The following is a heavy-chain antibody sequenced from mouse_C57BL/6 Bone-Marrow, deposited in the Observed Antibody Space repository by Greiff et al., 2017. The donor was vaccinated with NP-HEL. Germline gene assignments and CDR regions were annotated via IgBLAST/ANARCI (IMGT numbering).Heavy chain of an antibody. Sequence: EVQLVESGGDLVKPGGSLKLSCAASGFTFSSYGMSWVRQTPDKRLEWVATISSGGSYTYYPDSVKGRFPISRDNAKNTLYLEKSSLKSEDTAMYYWARRRPLYYDYDDGGKKDMDYWGQGTAVTVSS. CDR2: ISSGGSYT. V-gene: IGHV5-6*01. J-gene: IGHJ4*01. D-gene: IGHD2-4*01. CDR3: ARRRPLYYDYDDGGKKDMDY. CDR1: GFTFSSYG.